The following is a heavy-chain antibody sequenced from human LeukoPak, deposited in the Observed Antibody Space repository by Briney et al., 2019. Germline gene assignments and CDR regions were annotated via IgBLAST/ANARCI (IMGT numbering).Heavy chain of an antibody. CDR3: ARGEWSTSPFDY. V-gene: IGHV3-30*03. Sequence: GGSLRLSCAASGFTFSSYGMHWVRQAPGKGLEWVAVISYDGSNKYYADSVKGRFTISRDNSKNTLYLQMNSLRAEDTAVYYCARGEWSTSPFDYWGQGTLVTVSS. CDR1: GFTFSSYG. CDR2: ISYDGSNK. J-gene: IGHJ4*02. D-gene: IGHD1-26*01.